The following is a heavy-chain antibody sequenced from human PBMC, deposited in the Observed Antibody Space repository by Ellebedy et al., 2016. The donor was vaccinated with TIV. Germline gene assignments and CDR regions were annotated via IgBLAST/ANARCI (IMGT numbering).Heavy chain of an antibody. CDR3: ARPMFYYHYYMDV. CDR1: GFVFKSYS. D-gene: IGHD3-10*02. Sequence: GGSLRLSXAASGFVFKSYSMNWVRQAPGKGLDWVASISDRNSKRFYSDSVKGRFIISRDDATSSLFLEMNTLRVEDTAVYYCARPMFYYHYYMDVWGKGTTVIV. J-gene: IGHJ6*03. CDR2: ISDRNSKR. V-gene: IGHV3-21*01.